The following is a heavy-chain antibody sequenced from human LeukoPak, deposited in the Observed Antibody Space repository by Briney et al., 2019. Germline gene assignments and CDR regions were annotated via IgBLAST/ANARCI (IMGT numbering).Heavy chain of an antibody. D-gene: IGHD6-19*01. CDR1: GFTFSSYS. V-gene: IGHV3-48*01. CDR2: ISSSSSTI. J-gene: IGHJ4*02. CDR3: ARDLPIIAVAGTGGLDC. Sequence: GGSLRLSCAASGFTFSSYSMNWVRQAPGKGLEWVSYISSSSSTIYYADSVKGRFTISRDNAKNSLYLQMNSLRAEDTAVYYCARDLPIIAVAGTGGLDCWGQGTLVTVSS.